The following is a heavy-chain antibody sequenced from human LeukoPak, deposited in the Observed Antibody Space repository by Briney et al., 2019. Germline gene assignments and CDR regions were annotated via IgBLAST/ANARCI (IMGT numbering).Heavy chain of an antibody. J-gene: IGHJ4*02. V-gene: IGHV4-59*01. CDR3: ARDVRGNGWYLY. CDR1: GGSISSYY. Sequence: PSETLSLTCTVSGGSISSYYWSWIRQLPGKGLEWIGYIYYSGSTYYNPSLKSRVTISVDTSKNQFSLKLSSVTAADTAVYYCARDVRGNGWYLYWGQGTLVTVSS. D-gene: IGHD6-19*01. CDR2: IYYSGST.